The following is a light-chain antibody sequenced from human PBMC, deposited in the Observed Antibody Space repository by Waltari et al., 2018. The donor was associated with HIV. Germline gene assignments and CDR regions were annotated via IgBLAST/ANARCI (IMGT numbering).Light chain of an antibody. Sequence: DIQMTQSPLSLSVSVGDRVTLTCQASQDIKHYLNWYQQKPGKAPRLLIYDASSLETGGPSRSSGRDPGTHFTLTISGLRPEDPATYSCQQNIDLKYTFGQG. CDR1: QDIKHY. V-gene: IGKV1-33*01. J-gene: IGKJ2*01. CDR3: QQNIDLKYT. CDR2: DAS.